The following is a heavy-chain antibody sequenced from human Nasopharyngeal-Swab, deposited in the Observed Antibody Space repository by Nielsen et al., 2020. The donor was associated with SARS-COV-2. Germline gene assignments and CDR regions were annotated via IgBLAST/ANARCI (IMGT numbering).Heavy chain of an antibody. CDR2: IIPIFGTA. CDR3: ARGAWELLNYYYYGMDV. CDR1: GYTFTSYY. D-gene: IGHD1-26*01. V-gene: IGHV1-69*13. Sequence: SVKVSCKASGYTFTSYYMHWVRQAPGQGLEWMGGIIPIFGTANYAQKFQGRVTITADESTSTAYMELSSLRSEDTAVYYCARGAWELLNYYYYGMDVWGQGTTVTVSS. J-gene: IGHJ6*02.